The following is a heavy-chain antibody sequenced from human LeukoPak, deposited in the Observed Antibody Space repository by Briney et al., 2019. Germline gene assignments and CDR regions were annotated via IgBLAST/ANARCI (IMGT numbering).Heavy chain of an antibody. Sequence: PSETLSLTCTVSGGPISSSSYYWSWIRQHPGKGLEWIGYIYYSGSAYYNPSLKSRVTISVDTSKNQFSLKLSSVTAADTAVYYCARSQQRIVVVTPFDYWGQGTLVTVSS. CDR2: IYYSGSA. CDR1: GGPISSSSYY. D-gene: IGHD3-22*01. J-gene: IGHJ4*02. V-gene: IGHV4-31*03. CDR3: ARSQQRIVVVTPFDY.